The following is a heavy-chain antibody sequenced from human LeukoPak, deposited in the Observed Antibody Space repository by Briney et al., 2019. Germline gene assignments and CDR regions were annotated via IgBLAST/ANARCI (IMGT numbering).Heavy chain of an antibody. Sequence: KPSETLSLTCTVSGGSISSGYFWGWIRQPPGKGLEWIGNIYHSGSTYYNPSLKSRVTISIYTSKNQFSLKLSSVTAADTAVYYCARLSFGIAVAGPDYWGQGTLVTVSS. V-gene: IGHV4-38-2*02. CDR2: IYHSGST. D-gene: IGHD6-19*01. CDR1: GGSISSGYF. CDR3: ARLSFGIAVAGPDY. J-gene: IGHJ4*02.